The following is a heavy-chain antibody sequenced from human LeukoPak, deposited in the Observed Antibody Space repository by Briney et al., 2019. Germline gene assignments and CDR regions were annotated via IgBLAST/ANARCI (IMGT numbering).Heavy chain of an antibody. CDR3: VRKFSYSSSAYNPHYFDS. Sequence: GGSLRLSCAASGFTFDDFGMSWLRQVPGKGLEWVSGINWNGGSTACADSVRGRFTISRDDAENSLHLQMDSLRAEDTALYFCVRKFSYSSSAYNPHYFDSWGQGALVTVS. J-gene: IGHJ4*02. CDR2: INWNGGST. CDR1: GFTFDDFG. V-gene: IGHV3-20*04. D-gene: IGHD6-13*01.